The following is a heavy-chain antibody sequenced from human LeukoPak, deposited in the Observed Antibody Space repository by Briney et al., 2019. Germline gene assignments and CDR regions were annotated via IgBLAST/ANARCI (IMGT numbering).Heavy chain of an antibody. CDR1: GFTFSSYA. V-gene: IGHV3-30-3*01. J-gene: IGHJ4*02. CDR2: ISYDGSNK. Sequence: GGSLRLSCAASGFTFSSYAMHWVRQAPGKGLEWVAVISYDGSNKYYADSVRGRFTISRDNSKNTLYLQMNSLRAEDTAVYYCARAIAVANCGLDYWGQGTLVTVSS. CDR3: ARAIAVANCGLDY. D-gene: IGHD6-19*01.